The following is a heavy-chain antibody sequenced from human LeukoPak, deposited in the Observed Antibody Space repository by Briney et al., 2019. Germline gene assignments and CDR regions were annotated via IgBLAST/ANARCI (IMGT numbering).Heavy chain of an antibody. CDR2: IANDGEDK. CDR1: GFTFDDYA. V-gene: IGHV3-30*18. CDR3: AKDPQVGAAAYYFDS. J-gene: IGHJ4*02. Sequence: GRSLRLSCAASGFTFDDYAMHWVRQAPGKGLEWVAVIANDGEDKKYADSVKGRFTISRDNSKSTLYLQMNSLRAEDTAMYYCAKDPQVGAAAYYFDSWGQGTLVTVSS. D-gene: IGHD2-2*01.